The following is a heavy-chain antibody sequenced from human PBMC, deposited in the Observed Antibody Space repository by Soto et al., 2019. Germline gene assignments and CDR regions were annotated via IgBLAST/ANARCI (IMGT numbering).Heavy chain of an antibody. D-gene: IGHD3-10*01. CDR2: INHSGST. V-gene: IGHV4-34*01. CDR3: ATGRVYYGSGPWHDY. CDR1: GGSFSGYY. J-gene: IGHJ4*02. Sequence: QVQLQQWGAGLLKPSETLSLTCAVYGGSFSGYYWSWIRQPPGKGLEWIGEINHSGSTNYNPSLKSRVTISVDTSKNQFSRKLSSVTSADTAVYYCATGRVYYGSGPWHDYWGQGTLVTVSS.